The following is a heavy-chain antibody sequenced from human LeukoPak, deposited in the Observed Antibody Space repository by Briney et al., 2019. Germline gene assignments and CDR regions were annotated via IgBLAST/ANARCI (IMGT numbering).Heavy chain of an antibody. CDR2: ITGGGDTT. J-gene: IGHJ4*02. D-gene: IGHD2-8*02. CDR3: AKDFGCTGGSCPFVTAILAN. V-gene: IGHV3-23*01. CDR1: GFTFSDYA. Sequence: GGSLRLSCAAPGFTFSDYAMSWVRQAPGKGLERVSAITGGGDTTYYADSVKGRFTISRDNSKSTVYLQMHGLRAEDTAIYYCAKDFGCTGGSCPFVTAILANWGQGTLVTVSS.